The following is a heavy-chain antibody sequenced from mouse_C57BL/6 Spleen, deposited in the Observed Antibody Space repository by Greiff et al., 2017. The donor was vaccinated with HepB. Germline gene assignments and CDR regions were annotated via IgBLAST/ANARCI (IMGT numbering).Heavy chain of an antibody. D-gene: IGHD3-2*02. CDR2: IYPGDGDT. J-gene: IGHJ3*01. CDR1: GYAFSSYW. V-gene: IGHV1-80*01. CDR3: ASSGYETWFAY. Sequence: QVQLKESGAELVKPGASVKISCKASGYAFSSYWMNWVKQRPGKGLEWIGQIYPGDGDTNYNGKFKGKATLTADKSSSTAYMQLSSLTSEDSAVYFCASSGYETWFAYWGQVTLVTVSA.